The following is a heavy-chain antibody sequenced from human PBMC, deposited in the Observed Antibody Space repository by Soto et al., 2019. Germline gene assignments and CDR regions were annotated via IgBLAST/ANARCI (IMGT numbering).Heavy chain of an antibody. D-gene: IGHD6-13*01. CDR2: ISAYNGNT. Sequence: ASVKVSCKASGYTFSNYGIHCVRQAPGQGLDWMGWISAYNGNTNYAQKLQGRVTMTTDTPTSTAYMEVRSLRSYDTAVYFCARERDDSRWYSAEYLQHWGQGTLVTVSS. CDR1: GYTFSNYG. J-gene: IGHJ1*01. CDR3: ARERDDSRWYSAEYLQH. V-gene: IGHV1-18*01.